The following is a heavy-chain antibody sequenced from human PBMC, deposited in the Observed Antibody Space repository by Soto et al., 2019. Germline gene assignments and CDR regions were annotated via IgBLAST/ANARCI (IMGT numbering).Heavy chain of an antibody. CDR2: ISAYNGYT. Sequence: ASVKVSCKASGYTFTSYAMHWVLQAPGEGVEWMGWISAYNGYTNYVQKFQDRVTMTTDASTSTAYMELRSLRSDDTAVYYCARDPPITGSLRGTPLMAVWGQGTTVTVS. CDR1: GYTFTSYA. D-gene: IGHD1-20*01. CDR3: ARDPPITGSLRGTPLMAV. V-gene: IGHV1-18*01. J-gene: IGHJ6*02.